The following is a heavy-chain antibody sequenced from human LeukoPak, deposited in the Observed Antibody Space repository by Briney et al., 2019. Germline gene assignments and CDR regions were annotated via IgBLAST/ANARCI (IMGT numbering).Heavy chain of an antibody. V-gene: IGHV1-2*02. CDR2: INPNSGGT. CDR3: AREAVTGTSGYYYYYGMDV. Sequence: ASVKVSCKASGYTFTSYGISWVRQAPGQGLEWMGWINPNSGGTNYAQKFQGRVTMTRDTSISTAYMELSRLRSDDTAVYYCAREAVTGTSGYYYYYGMDVWGQGTTVTVSS. J-gene: IGHJ6*02. CDR1: GYTFTSYG. D-gene: IGHD4-17*01.